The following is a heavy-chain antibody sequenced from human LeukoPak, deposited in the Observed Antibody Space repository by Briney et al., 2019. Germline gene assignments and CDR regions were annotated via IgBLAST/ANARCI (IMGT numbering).Heavy chain of an antibody. Sequence: GGSLRLSCAASGFTFSSYAMHWVRQAPGKGLEWVSSISSSSSYIYYADSVKGRFTISRDNAKNSLYLQMNSLRAEDTAVYYCAREVSDYYDSSGYHGAYWGQGTLVTVSS. D-gene: IGHD3-22*01. CDR1: GFTFSSYA. CDR3: AREVSDYYDSSGYHGAY. V-gene: IGHV3-21*01. J-gene: IGHJ4*02. CDR2: ISSSSSYI.